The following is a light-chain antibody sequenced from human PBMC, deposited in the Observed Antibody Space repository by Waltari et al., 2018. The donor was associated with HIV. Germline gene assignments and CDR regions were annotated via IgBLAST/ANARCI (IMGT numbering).Light chain of an antibody. Sequence: EIVLTQSPGTLYLSPGESATLSCRVSQSVTSSFLSWYQQKPGQAPRLLIYGASSRATGIPDRFSGGGSGTDFTLTISRLEPEDFAVYYCQQYGSSPLTFGGGTKVDIK. J-gene: IGKJ4*01. V-gene: IGKV3-20*01. CDR1: QSVTSSF. CDR3: QQYGSSPLT. CDR2: GAS.